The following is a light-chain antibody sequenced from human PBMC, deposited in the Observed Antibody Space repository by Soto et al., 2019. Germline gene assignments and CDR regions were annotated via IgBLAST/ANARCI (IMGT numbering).Light chain of an antibody. J-gene: IGLJ1*01. Sequence: QSALTQPASVSGSPGQSITLSCPGTSSDVGGYNYVSWYQHHPGKAPKLIIYDVTNRPSGVSNPFSGSKSGNTASLTISGLQPEDEADYYCSSYTTSNTRQIVFGTGTKLTVL. V-gene: IGLV2-14*03. CDR2: DVT. CDR1: SSDVGGYNY. CDR3: SSYTTSNTRQIV.